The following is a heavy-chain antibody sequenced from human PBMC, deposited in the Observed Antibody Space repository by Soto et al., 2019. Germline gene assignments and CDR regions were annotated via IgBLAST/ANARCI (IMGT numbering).Heavy chain of an antibody. D-gene: IGHD2-21*01. CDR1: GYTFTSNG. V-gene: IGHV1-18*01. CDR2: ISAYNGNT. J-gene: IGHJ3*02. CDR3: ARGYCGGDCYSFDI. Sequence: ASVKVSCKASGYTFTSNGISWVRQAPGQGLEWMGWISAYNGNTNYAQKLQGRVTMTTGTSTSTAYMELRSLRSDHTAVYYCARGYCGGDCYSFDIWGQGTMVTVSS.